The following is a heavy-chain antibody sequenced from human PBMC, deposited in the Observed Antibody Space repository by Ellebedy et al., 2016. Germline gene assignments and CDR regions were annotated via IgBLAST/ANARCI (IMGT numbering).Heavy chain of an antibody. D-gene: IGHD6-13*01. J-gene: IGHJ4*02. CDR3: ATHTMIAADGDY. V-gene: IGHV3-23*01. Sequence: GGSLRLSXAASGFTFSSYAMSWVRQAPGKGLEWVSAISGSGGSTYYADSVKGRFTISRDNSKNTLYLQMNSLRAEDTAVYYCATHTMIAADGDYWGQGTLVTVSS. CDR2: ISGSGGST. CDR1: GFTFSSYA.